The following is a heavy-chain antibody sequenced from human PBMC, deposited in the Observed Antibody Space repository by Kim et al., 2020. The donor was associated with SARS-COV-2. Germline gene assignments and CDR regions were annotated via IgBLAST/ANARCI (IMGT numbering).Heavy chain of an antibody. Sequence: GGSLRLSCAASGFTFDDYAMHWVRQAPGKGLEWVSLISGDGGSTYYADSVKGRFTISRDNSKNSLYLQMNSLRTEDTALYYCAKDPYYDILTGYYDYFDYWGQGTLVTVSS. CDR1: GFTFDDYA. V-gene: IGHV3-43*02. J-gene: IGHJ4*02. D-gene: IGHD3-9*01. CDR3: AKDPYYDILTGYYDYFDY. CDR2: ISGDGGST.